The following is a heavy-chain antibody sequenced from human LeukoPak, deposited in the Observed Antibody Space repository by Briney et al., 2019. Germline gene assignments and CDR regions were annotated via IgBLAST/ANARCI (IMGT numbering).Heavy chain of an antibody. V-gene: IGHV4-59*01. D-gene: IGHD3-10*01. CDR1: GGSISSYY. CDR2: SYYSGST. J-gene: IGHJ5*02. Sequence: SETLSLTCTVSGGSISSYYWSWIRQPPGKGLEWIGYSYYSGSTNYNPSLKGRVTISVDTSKNQFSLKLSSVTAVDTAVYYCARSGGSVAMVRGVIDGWFDPWGQGTLVTVSS. CDR3: ARSGGSVAMVRGVIDGWFDP.